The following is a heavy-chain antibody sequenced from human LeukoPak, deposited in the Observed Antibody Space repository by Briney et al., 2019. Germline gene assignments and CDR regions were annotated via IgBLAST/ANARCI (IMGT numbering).Heavy chain of an antibody. CDR3: AKQPLNDYIWEN. CDR2: ISGSGGST. CDR1: GFTFSTYD. D-gene: IGHD3-16*01. J-gene: IGHJ4*02. V-gene: IGHV3-23*01. Sequence: PGGSLRLSCAASGFTFSTYDMSWVRQAPGKGLEWVSAISGSGGSTYYADSVKGRFTISRDNSKNTLYLQMNSLRAEDTAVYYCAKQPLNDYIWENWGQGTLVTVSS.